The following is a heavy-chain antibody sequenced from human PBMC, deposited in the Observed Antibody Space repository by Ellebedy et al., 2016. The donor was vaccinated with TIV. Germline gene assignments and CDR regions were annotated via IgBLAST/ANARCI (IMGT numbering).Heavy chain of an antibody. Sequence: SETLSLXXTVSGGSISSSNYYWGWIRQPPGKGLEWIGRFYYSGTTYYNPSLKSRVTISVDTSKNQFSLKLSSVTAADTAVYYCARHVETVARFDYWGQGTLVTVSS. D-gene: IGHD6-19*01. CDR2: FYYSGTT. V-gene: IGHV4-39*01. J-gene: IGHJ4*02. CDR1: GGSISSSNYY. CDR3: ARHVETVARFDY.